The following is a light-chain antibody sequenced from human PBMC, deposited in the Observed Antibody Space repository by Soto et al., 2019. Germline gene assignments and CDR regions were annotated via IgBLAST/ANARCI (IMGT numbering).Light chain of an antibody. CDR3: QSYDSSLSGYV. Sequence: QALPTHPTSVSGAPLQSFTISFTESISNIGAGYYVHWYQQLPGTAPKLLIYGHSNRPSGVPDRFSGSKSGTSASLAITGLQAEDEADYYCQSYDSSLSGYVFGTGTKVTV. J-gene: IGLJ1*01. CDR2: GHS. V-gene: IGLV1-40*01. CDR1: ISNIGAGYY.